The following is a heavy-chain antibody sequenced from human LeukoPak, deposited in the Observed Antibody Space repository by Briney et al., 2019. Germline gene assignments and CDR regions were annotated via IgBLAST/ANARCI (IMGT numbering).Heavy chain of an antibody. CDR2: ISGSGCRT. CDR3: AKDQGYSGYDPLDY. J-gene: IGHJ4*02. CDR1: GFTFSSYA. Sequence: GGSLRLSCAASGFTFSSYAMTWVRQAPGKGLEWVSAISGSGCRTYYADSVKGRFTISRDNSENKLYVQMNSLRTEDTAVYYRAKDQGYSGYDPLDYWGQGTLVTVSS. D-gene: IGHD5-12*01. V-gene: IGHV3-23*01.